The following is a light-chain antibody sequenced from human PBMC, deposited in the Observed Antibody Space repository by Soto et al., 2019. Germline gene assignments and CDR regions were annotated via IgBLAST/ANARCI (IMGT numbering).Light chain of an antibody. Sequence: QSALTQPASVSGSPGQSITISCTGTSIDVGGYNSVSWYQQHPGKAPKLMIHDVSNRPSGVSNRFSASKSGNTASLTISGLQAEDEADYYCSSYTSINTGVFGGGTKLTVL. CDR3: SSYTSINTGV. CDR2: DVS. J-gene: IGLJ3*02. V-gene: IGLV2-14*01. CDR1: SIDVGGYNS.